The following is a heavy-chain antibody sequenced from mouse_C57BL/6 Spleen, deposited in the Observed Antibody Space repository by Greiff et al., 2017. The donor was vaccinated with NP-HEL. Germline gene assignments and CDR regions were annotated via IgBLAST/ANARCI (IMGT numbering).Heavy chain of an antibody. Sequence: DVQLQESGPGLVKPSQSLSLTCSVTGYSITSGYYWNWIRQFPGNKLEWMGYISYDGSNNYNPSLNNRISITRDTSKNQFFLKLNSVTTEDTATYYCAREEDWAFAYWGQGTLVTVSA. CDR1: GYSITSGYY. J-gene: IGHJ3*01. CDR2: ISYDGSN. V-gene: IGHV3-6*01. D-gene: IGHD4-1*01. CDR3: AREEDWAFAY.